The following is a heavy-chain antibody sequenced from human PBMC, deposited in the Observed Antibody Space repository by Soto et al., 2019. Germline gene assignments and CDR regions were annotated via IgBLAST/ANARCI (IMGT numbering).Heavy chain of an antibody. Sequence: QVQLVQSGAEVKKPGASVKVSCKASGYTFTSYDINWVRQATGQGLEWMGWVNPISGNTGYDQTFQGRVTMTRNTSISTAYMELSGLRSEDTAVYYCSRVVAARRGHNWFDPWGQGTLVTVSS. CDR3: SRVVAARRGHNWFDP. J-gene: IGHJ5*02. CDR2: VNPISGNT. V-gene: IGHV1-8*02. D-gene: IGHD6-6*01. CDR1: GYTFTSYD.